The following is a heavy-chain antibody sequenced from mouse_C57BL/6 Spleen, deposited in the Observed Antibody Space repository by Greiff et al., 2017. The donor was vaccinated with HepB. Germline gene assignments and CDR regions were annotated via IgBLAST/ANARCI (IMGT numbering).Heavy chain of an antibody. D-gene: IGHD2-4*01. J-gene: IGHJ2*01. CDR1: GYTFTSYW. CDR2: IDPSDSYT. V-gene: IGHV1-50*01. Sequence: VQLQQSGAELVKPGASVKLSCKASGYTFTSYWMQWVKQRPGQGLEWIGEIDPSDSYTNYNQKFKGKATLTVDTSSSTAYMQLSSLTSEDSAVYYCARGNYDSLGYWGQGTTLTVSS. CDR3: ARGNYDSLGY.